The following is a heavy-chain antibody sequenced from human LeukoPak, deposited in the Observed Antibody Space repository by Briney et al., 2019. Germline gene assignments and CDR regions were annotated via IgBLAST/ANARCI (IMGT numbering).Heavy chain of an antibody. Sequence: ASVRVSCKASGYTFTGYYMHWVRQAPGQGLAWMGWINPNSGGTNYAQKFQGRVTMTRDTSISTAYMELSRLRSDDTAVYYCARMRYYYDSSGYHYFDYWGQGTLVTVSS. D-gene: IGHD3-22*01. CDR3: ARMRYYYDSSGYHYFDY. CDR1: GYTFTGYY. CDR2: INPNSGGT. V-gene: IGHV1-2*02. J-gene: IGHJ4*02.